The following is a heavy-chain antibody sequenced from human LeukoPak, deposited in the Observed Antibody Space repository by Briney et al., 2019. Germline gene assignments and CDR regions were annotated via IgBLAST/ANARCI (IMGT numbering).Heavy chain of an antibody. Sequence: GASVTVSYTASGGTFSSYAISWVRQAPGQGLEWMGGIIPIFGTANYAQKFQGRVTITADESTSTAYMELSSLRSEDTAVYYCARPIYNWNYLVDYYYGMDVWGQGTTVTVSS. CDR2: IIPIFGTA. D-gene: IGHD1-7*01. J-gene: IGHJ6*02. V-gene: IGHV1-69*13. CDR3: ARPIYNWNYLVDYYYGMDV. CDR1: GGTFSSYA.